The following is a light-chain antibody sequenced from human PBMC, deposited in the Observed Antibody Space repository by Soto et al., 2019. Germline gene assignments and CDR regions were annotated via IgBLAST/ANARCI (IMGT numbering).Light chain of an antibody. CDR1: SSNIGAGFD. Sequence: QSVLTQPPSVSGAPGQRVTISCTGSSSNIGAGFDVHWYQQFPGTAPQLLMYGNSNRPSGVPDRFSGSKSGTSATLAITGLQAEDEADYYCQSHDISLSASSPLWVFGGGTKVTVL. V-gene: IGLV1-40*01. J-gene: IGLJ3*02. CDR3: QSHDISLSASSPLWV. CDR2: GNS.